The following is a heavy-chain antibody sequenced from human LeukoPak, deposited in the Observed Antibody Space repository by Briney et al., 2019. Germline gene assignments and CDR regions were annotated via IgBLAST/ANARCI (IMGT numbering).Heavy chain of an antibody. Sequence: GGSLRLSCAASGFTFSNYGMTWVRQAPGEGLEWVSSISTTSTYIYYADSVKGRFTISRDNAKNSLYLQMNSLRAEDTAVYYCARAGYCSSTSCYFGDAFDIWGQGTMVTVSS. D-gene: IGHD2-2*01. CDR1: GFTFSNYG. CDR2: ISTTSTYI. J-gene: IGHJ3*02. V-gene: IGHV3-21*01. CDR3: ARAGYCSSTSCYFGDAFDI.